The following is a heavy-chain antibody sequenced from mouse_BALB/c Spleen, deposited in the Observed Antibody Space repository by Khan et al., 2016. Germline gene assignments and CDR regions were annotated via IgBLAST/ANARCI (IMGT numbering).Heavy chain of an antibody. CDR3: ARGVTTALFAY. D-gene: IGHD1-2*01. CDR2: ILPGSGST. CDR1: GYTFSSYW. J-gene: IGHJ3*01. Sequence: QVRLQQSGAELMKPGASVKISCKATGYTFSSYWIEWVKQRPGHGLEWIGEILPGSGSTNYNEKYKDKATFTADTYSNTAYLQLRSLTSADAAVYFLARGVTTALFAYWVQGTLVTVSA. V-gene: IGHV1-9*01.